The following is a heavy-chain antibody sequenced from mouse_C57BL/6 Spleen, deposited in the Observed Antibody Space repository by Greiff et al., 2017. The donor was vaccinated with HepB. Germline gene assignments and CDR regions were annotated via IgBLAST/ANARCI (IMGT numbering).Heavy chain of an antibody. CDR2: IRSKSNNYAT. Sequence: EVQGVESGGGLVQPKGSLKLSCAASGFSFNTYAMNWVRQSPGKGLEWVARIRSKSNNYATYYADSVKDRFTISRDDSESMLYLQMNNLKTEDTAMYYCVRHWLGFAYWGQGTLVTVSA. D-gene: IGHD2-2*01. CDR1: GFSFNTYA. CDR3: VRHWLGFAY. V-gene: IGHV10-1*01. J-gene: IGHJ3*01.